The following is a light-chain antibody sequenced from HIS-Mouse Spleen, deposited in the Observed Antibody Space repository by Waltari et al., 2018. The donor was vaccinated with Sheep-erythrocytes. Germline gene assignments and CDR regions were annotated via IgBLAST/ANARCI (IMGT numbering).Light chain of an antibody. J-gene: IGLJ3*02. CDR2: EDS. CDR1: ALPKNY. CDR3: YSTDSSGNHWV. Sequence: SYELTQPPSVSVSPGQTARHTCSGDALPKNYAYWYQQKSGQAPVLVIYEDSKRPSGIPERFSGSSSGTMATLTISGAQVEDEADYYCYSTDSSGNHWVFGGGTKLTVL. V-gene: IGLV3-10*01.